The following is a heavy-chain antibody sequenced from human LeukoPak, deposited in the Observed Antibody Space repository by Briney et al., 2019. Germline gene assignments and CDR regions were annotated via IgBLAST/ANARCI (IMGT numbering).Heavy chain of an antibody. CDR2: ISTSSSAI. CDR1: GFTFSSYS. CDR3: ARGRYSYFDY. Sequence: GSLRLSCAVSGFTFSSYSMHWVRQAPGEGLEWVSYISTSSSAIYYADSVKGRFTISRDNAKNSLYLQMNSLRAEDTAVYYCARGRYSYFDYWGQGTLVTVSS. D-gene: IGHD1-14*01. J-gene: IGHJ4*02. V-gene: IGHV3-48*04.